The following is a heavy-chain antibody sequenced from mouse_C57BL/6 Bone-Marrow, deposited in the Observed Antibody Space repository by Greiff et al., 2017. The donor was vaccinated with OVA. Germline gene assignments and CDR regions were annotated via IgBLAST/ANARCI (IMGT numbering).Heavy chain of an antibody. CDR2: INPNNGGT. CDR1: GYTFTDYN. D-gene: IGHD4-1*02. V-gene: IGHV1-22*01. J-gene: IGHJ2*01. Sequence: EVKLMESGPELVKPGASVKMSCKASGYTFTDYNMHWVKQSHGKSLEWIGYINPNNGGTSYNQKFKGKATLTVNKSSSTAYMELRSLTSEDSAVYYCARPRQLGLFDYWGQGTTLTVSS. CDR3: ARPRQLGLFDY.